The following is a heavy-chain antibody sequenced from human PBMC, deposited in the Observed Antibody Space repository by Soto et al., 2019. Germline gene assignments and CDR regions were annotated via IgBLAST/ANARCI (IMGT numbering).Heavy chain of an antibody. V-gene: IGHV3-74*01. Sequence: PGGSLRLSCAASGFTFTSYWMHWVRQAPGKGLEWVSRINGDGSTTSYADSVQGRFTISVDTSKNQFSLKLSSVTAADTAVYYCARVDSSGYYLSYALDYWGQGTLVTVSS. CDR3: ARVDSSGYYLSYALDY. J-gene: IGHJ4*02. CDR2: INGDGSTT. D-gene: IGHD3-22*01. CDR1: GFTFTSYW.